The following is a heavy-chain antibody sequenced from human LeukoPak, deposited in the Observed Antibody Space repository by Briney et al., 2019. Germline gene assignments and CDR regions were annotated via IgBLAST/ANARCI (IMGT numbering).Heavy chain of an antibody. V-gene: IGHV4-39*07. CDR3: ARWLQSDAFDI. D-gene: IGHD5-24*01. CDR2: FYYSGST. CDR1: GGSFSNSDFY. Sequence: PSETLSLTCSVSGGSFSNSDFYWGWIRQPPGKGLEWIGSFYYSGSTFYNPSLRSRLTISVDTSKNQFSLKLSSVTAADTAVYYCARWLQSDAFDIWGQGTMVTVSS. J-gene: IGHJ3*02.